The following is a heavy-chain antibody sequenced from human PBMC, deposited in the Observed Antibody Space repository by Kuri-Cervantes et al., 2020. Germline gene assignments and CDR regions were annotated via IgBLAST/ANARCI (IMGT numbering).Heavy chain of an antibody. CDR3: ARCYGDYGLDWFDP. V-gene: IGHV1-18*01. CDR1: GYTFTSYG. Sequence: ASVKVSCKASGYTFTSYGISWVRQAPGQGLEWMGWISAYNGNTNYAQKLQGRVTMTTDTSTSTAYMELSSLRSEDTAVYYCARCYGDYGLDWFDPWGQGTLVTVSS. D-gene: IGHD4-17*01. J-gene: IGHJ5*02. CDR2: ISAYNGNT.